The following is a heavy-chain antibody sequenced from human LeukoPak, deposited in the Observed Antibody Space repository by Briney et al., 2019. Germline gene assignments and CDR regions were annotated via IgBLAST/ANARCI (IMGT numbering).Heavy chain of an antibody. V-gene: IGHV4-30-2*01. D-gene: IGHD3-16*01. Sequence: KSSETLSLTCAVSGGSISSGGYSWSWIRQPPGKGLEWIGYIYHSGGTYYNPTLKSRVTISVDRSKNQFSLKLSSVTAADTAVYYCARFGGQVDYWGQGTLVTVSS. CDR2: IYHSGGT. CDR3: ARFGGQVDY. J-gene: IGHJ4*02. CDR1: GGSISSGGYS.